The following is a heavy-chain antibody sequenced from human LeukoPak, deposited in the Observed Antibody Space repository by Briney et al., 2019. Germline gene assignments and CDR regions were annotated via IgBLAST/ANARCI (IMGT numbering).Heavy chain of an antibody. CDR1: GGSISSYY. V-gene: IGHV4-59*08. CDR3: ARLWLGDNWNDGGDY. D-gene: IGHD1-1*01. CDR2: IYYSGST. Sequence: MTSETLSLTCTVSGGSISSYYWSWIRQPPGKGLEWIGYIYYSGSTNYNPSLKSRVTISVDTSKNQFSLKLSSVTAADTAVYYCARLWLGDNWNDGGDYWGQGTLVTVSS. J-gene: IGHJ4*02.